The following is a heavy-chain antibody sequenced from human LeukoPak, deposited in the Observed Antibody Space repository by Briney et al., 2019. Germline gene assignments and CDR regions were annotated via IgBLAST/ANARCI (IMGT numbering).Heavy chain of an antibody. CDR1: GFSFRTYW. Sequence: GGSLRLSCAASGFSFRTYWMGWVRQAPGKGLEWVANIKEDGSERYYVDSVKGRFTISRDNAKNSLYLQVNSLRAEDTAVYYCARADFRGSSWDYAYWGQGALVTVSS. CDR3: ARADFRGSSWDYAY. CDR2: IKEDGSER. D-gene: IGHD6-13*01. J-gene: IGHJ4*02. V-gene: IGHV3-7*04.